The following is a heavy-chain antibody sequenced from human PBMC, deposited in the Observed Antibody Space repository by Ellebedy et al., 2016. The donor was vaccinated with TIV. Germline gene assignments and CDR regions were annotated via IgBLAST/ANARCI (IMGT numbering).Heavy chain of an antibody. CDR3: ARCPGDTAMVTCYFDY. V-gene: IGHV4-34*01. Sequence: MPSETLSLTCAVYGGSFSGYYWSWIRQPPGKGLEWIGEINHSGSTNYNPYLKRRVTVSVDTSKNQFSLKLSSVTAADTAVYYCARCPGDTAMVTCYFDYWGQGTLVTVSS. CDR2: INHSGST. J-gene: IGHJ4*02. CDR1: GGSFSGYY. D-gene: IGHD5-18*01.